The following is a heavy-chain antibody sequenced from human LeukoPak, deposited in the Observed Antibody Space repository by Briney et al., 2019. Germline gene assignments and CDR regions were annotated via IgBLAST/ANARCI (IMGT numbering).Heavy chain of an antibody. D-gene: IGHD6-19*01. V-gene: IGHV3-23*01. CDR2: ISGSGGST. Sequence: PGGSLRLSCAVSGFTFSSYGMGWVRQAPGKGLEWVSTISGSGGSTYYADSVKGRFTISRDNSKTTVYLQMNSLRAEDTAIYYCAKDGSSGSLFDLWGQGTLVTVSS. J-gene: IGHJ5*02. CDR1: GFTFSSYG. CDR3: AKDGSSGSLFDL.